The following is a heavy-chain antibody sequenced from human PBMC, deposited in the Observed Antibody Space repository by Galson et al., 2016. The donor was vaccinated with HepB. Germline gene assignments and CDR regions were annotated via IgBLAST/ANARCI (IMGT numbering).Heavy chain of an antibody. CDR2: ISSSSSSI. CDR1: GFTFSSYW. D-gene: IGHD5-24*01. J-gene: IGHJ6*02. Sequence: SLRLSCASSGFTFSSYWANWVRQAPGKGLEWVSYISSSSSSIYYTDSVKGRFTISRDNAKNSLYLQMNSLRAEDTAVYYCVRDRDVEMAKSYYYYYGMDVWGQGTTATVSS. V-gene: IGHV3-48*04. CDR3: VRDRDVEMAKSYYYYYGMDV.